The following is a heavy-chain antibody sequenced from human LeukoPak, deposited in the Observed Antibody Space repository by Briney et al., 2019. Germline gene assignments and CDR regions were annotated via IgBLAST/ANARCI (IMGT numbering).Heavy chain of an antibody. CDR1: GFTFSSYG. CDR2: ISSSGSTI. J-gene: IGHJ6*02. Sequence: GGSLRLSCAASGFTFSSYGMNWVRQAPGKGLEWVSYISSSGSTIYYADSVKGRFTISRDNAKNSLYLQMNSLRAEDTAVYYCARPQGGTMVRGTGNYGMDVWGQGTTVTVSS. CDR3: ARPQGGTMVRGTGNYGMDV. D-gene: IGHD3-10*01. V-gene: IGHV3-48*03.